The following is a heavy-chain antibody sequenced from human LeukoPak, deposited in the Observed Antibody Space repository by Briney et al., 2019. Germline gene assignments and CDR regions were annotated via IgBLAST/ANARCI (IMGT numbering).Heavy chain of an antibody. CDR3: ARVVRPLDSGSYYVPLGY. CDR1: GYTFTGYY. Sequence: ASVKVSCRASGYTFTGYYMHWVRQAPGQGLEWMGWINPNSGGTNYAQKFQGRVTMTRDTSISTAYMELSRLRSDDTAVYYCARVVRPLDSGSYYVPLGYWGQGTLVTVSS. CDR2: INPNSGGT. D-gene: IGHD1-26*01. J-gene: IGHJ4*02. V-gene: IGHV1-2*02.